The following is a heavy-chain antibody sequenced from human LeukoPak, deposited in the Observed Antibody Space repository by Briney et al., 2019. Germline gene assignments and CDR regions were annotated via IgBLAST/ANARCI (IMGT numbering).Heavy chain of an antibody. V-gene: IGHV5-51*01. CDR1: GYSVTSYW. Sequence: GESLKISCKGSGYSVTSYWIGWVRHMPGKGLEWMGIIYPDDSDTRYSPSSQGHVTLSADKSLSTPYLQWSSLKASDTAIYYCALSGGHCRGGTCFDYWGQGTLVTVSS. CDR2: IYPDDSDT. J-gene: IGHJ4*02. CDR3: ALSGGHCRGGTCFDY. D-gene: IGHD2-15*01.